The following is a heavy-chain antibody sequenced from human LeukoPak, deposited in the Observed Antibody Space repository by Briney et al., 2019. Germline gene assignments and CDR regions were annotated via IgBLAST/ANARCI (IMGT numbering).Heavy chain of an antibody. J-gene: IGHJ6*03. CDR1: GFTFSSFA. D-gene: IGHD2-8*02. V-gene: IGHV3-23*01. CDR2: VSGSAGRT. CDR3: AKNRGHCVDGVCHNYYYMDV. Sequence: GGSLRLSCAASGFTFSSFAMTWVRQAPGKGLGWVSTVSGSAGRTDYADSVKGRFTISRDNLKNTLYLQMNGLRAEDTAVYYCAKNRGHCVDGVCHNYYYMDVWGRGTTVTVSS.